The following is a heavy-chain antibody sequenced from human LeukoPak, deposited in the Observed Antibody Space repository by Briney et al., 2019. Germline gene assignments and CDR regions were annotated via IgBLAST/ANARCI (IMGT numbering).Heavy chain of an antibody. CDR1: GGPISSYY. Sequence: PSETLSLTCTVSGGPISSYYWSWIRQPAGKGLEWIGRIYTSGSTNYNPSLKSRVTMSVDTSKNQFSLKLSSVTAADTAVYYCARRGRGYSYGLISGWFDPWGQGTLVTVSS. J-gene: IGHJ5*02. V-gene: IGHV4-4*07. CDR3: ARRGRGYSYGLISGWFDP. CDR2: IYTSGST. D-gene: IGHD5-18*01.